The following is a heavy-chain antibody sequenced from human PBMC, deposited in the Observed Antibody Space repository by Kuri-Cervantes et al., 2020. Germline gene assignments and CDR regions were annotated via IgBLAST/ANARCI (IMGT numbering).Heavy chain of an antibody. J-gene: IGHJ3*02. CDR2: IYTSGST. CDR3: ARGPYYYDSSGYPTSHAFDI. CDR1: GGSNGSGSYY. V-gene: IGHV4-61*02. D-gene: IGHD3-22*01. Sequence: LRLSCTVSGGSNGSGSYYWSWIRQPAGKGLEWIGRIYTSGSTNYNPSLKSRVTISVDTSKNQFSLKLSSVTAADTAVYYCARGPYYYDSSGYPTSHAFDIWGQGTMVTVSS.